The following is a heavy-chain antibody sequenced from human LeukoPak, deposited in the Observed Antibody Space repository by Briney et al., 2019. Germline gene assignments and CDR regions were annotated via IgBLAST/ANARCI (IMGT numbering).Heavy chain of an antibody. D-gene: IGHD6-13*01. V-gene: IGHV3-33*06. CDR1: GFTFSSYG. CDR3: AKDLVGQLGEFDY. CDR2: IWYDGTNT. Sequence: GGSPRLSCAASGFTFSSYGMHWVRQAPGKGLEWVAVIWYDGTNTYYADSVKGRFTISRDNSKNTLYLQMNSLRAEDTAVYYCAKDLVGQLGEFDYWGQGTLVTVSS. J-gene: IGHJ4*02.